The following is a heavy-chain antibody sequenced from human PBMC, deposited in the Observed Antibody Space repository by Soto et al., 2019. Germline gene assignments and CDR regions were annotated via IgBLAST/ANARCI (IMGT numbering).Heavy chain of an antibody. CDR3: ARVEVTITIYGVVTGGLNAFDI. V-gene: IGHV1-18*01. J-gene: IGHJ3*02. CDR1: DYTFTSYG. D-gene: IGHD3-3*01. Sequence: GASVKVSCKASDYTFTSYGISLVRQAPGQGLEGMGWISAYNGNTNYAQKLQCRVTMTTDTSTSTAYMELRSLRSDDTAVYYCARVEVTITIYGVVTGGLNAFDIWGQGTMVTV. CDR2: ISAYNGNT.